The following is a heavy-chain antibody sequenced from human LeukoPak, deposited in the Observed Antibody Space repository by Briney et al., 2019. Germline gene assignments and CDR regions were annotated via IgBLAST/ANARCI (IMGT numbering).Heavy chain of an antibody. CDR2: INHSGST. J-gene: IGHJ6*03. V-gene: IGHV4-34*01. CDR3: ARGLRRWYDYMDV. D-gene: IGHD6-13*01. CDR1: GGSFSGYY. Sequence: PSETLSLTCAVYGGSFSGYYWSWIRQPPGKGLEWIGEINHSGSTNYNPSLKSRATISVDTSKNQFSLKLSSVTAADMAVYYCARGLRRWYDYMDVWGKGTTVTVSS.